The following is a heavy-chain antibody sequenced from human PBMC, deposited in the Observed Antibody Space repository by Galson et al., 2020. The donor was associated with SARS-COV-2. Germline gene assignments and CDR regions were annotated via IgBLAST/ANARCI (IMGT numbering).Heavy chain of an antibody. V-gene: IGHV3-11*04. Sequence: GESLKISCAASGFTFSDYYMSWIRQAPGKGLEWVSYISSSGSTIYYADSVKGRFTISRDNAKNSLYLQMNSLRAKDTAVYYCARGITQYGDSNWFDPWGQGTLVTVSS. J-gene: IGHJ5*02. D-gene: IGHD4-17*01. CDR1: GFTFSDYY. CDR3: ARGITQYGDSNWFDP. CDR2: ISSSGSTI.